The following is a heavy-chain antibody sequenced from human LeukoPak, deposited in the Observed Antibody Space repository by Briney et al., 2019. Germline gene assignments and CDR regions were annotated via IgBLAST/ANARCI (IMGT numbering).Heavy chain of an antibody. CDR2: INSDGSAT. CDR1: GFTFSSYW. V-gene: IGHV3-74*01. CDR3: RRAHGLDV. J-gene: IGHJ6*02. Sequence: GGSLRLSCAASGFTFSSYWMSWVRQAPGKGLMWVSQINSDGSATSCADPVKGRCTISRDNAKNTLYLEMNSLRVEDTAVYFCRRAHGLDVWGHGTTVSAS.